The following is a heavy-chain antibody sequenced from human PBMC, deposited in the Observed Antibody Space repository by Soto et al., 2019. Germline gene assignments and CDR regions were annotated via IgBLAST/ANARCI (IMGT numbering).Heavy chain of an antibody. Sequence: GGSLRLSCAASGFTFDDYAMHWVRQAPGKGLEWVSGISWNSGSIGYADSVKGRFTISRDNAKNSLYLQMNSLRAEDTALYYCAKDIAYSSGWYGAFDIWGQGTMVTVSS. J-gene: IGHJ3*02. V-gene: IGHV3-9*01. D-gene: IGHD6-19*01. CDR2: ISWNSGSI. CDR1: GFTFDDYA. CDR3: AKDIAYSSGWYGAFDI.